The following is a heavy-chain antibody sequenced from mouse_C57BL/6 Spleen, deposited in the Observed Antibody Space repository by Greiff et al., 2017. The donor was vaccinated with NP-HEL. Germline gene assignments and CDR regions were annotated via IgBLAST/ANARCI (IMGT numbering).Heavy chain of an antibody. CDR2: IYPGGGNT. J-gene: IGHJ2*01. D-gene: IGHD2-3*01. Sequence: QVQLQQSGAELVRPGASVKLSCKASGYTFTDYYINWVKQRPGQGLEWIARIYPGGGNTYYNEKFKGKATLTAEKSSSTAYMQLSSLTSEDSAVYFCARGGYDGYFLDYWGQGTTLTVSS. V-gene: IGHV1-76*01. CDR1: GYTFTDYY. CDR3: ARGGYDGYFLDY.